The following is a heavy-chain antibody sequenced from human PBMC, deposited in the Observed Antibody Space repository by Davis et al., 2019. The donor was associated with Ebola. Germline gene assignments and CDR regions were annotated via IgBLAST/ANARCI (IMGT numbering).Heavy chain of an antibody. CDR3: AREGGPDYYDSSGYFFDY. D-gene: IGHD3-22*01. J-gene: IGHJ4*02. CDR1: GYTFTSYG. CDR2: ISAYNGNT. V-gene: IGHV1-18*01. Sequence: ASVTVSCPASGYTFTSYGISWGRQAPGQGLEWMGWISAYNGNTNYAQKLQGRVTMTTDTSTSTAYMELRSLRSDDTAVYYSAREGGPDYYDSSGYFFDYWGQGTLVTVSS.